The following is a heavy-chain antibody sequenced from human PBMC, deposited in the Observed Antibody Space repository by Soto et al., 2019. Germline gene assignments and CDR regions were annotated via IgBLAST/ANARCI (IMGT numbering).Heavy chain of an antibody. CDR3: ARPVLMDTGMRYYYGMDV. CDR1: GGTFSSYA. CDR2: IIPMFGTA. V-gene: IGHV1-69*01. Sequence: QVQLVQSGAEVKKPGSSVKVSCKASGGTFSSYAMNWVRQAPGQGLEWMGGIIPMFGTADYAQKFQGRVTITPDESTSTAYMELSSVRSEDTAVYYCARPVLMDTGMRYYYGMDVWGQGTTVTVSS. D-gene: IGHD5-18*01. J-gene: IGHJ6*02.